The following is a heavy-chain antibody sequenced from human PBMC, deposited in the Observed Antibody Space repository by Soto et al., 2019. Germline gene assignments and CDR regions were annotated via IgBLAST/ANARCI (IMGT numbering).Heavy chain of an antibody. CDR1: GFTVSGKKY. D-gene: IGHD1-1*01. Sequence: PGGSLRLSCEAFGFTVSGKKYVAWVRQAPGKGLEWVSALYDLDGTYYADSVKGRFTTSSASSRTTVYLQMNSLRPDDTAVYSCATWHLQEHAYDIWGQGTMVTVSS. J-gene: IGHJ3*02. CDR3: ATWHLQEHAYDI. CDR2: LYDLDGT. V-gene: IGHV3-53*01.